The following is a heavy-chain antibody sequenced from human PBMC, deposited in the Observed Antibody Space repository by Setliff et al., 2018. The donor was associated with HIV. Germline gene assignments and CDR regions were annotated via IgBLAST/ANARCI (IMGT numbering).Heavy chain of an antibody. Sequence: GASVKVSCKASGFTFTSSAMQLVRQARGQRLEWIGWIVVGSGNTNYAQKFQERVTITRDMSTSTAYMELSSLRSEDTAVYYCAAATYYDFWSGYEHWFDPWGQGTLVTVSS. CDR2: IVVGSGNT. CDR3: AAATYYDFWSGYEHWFDP. V-gene: IGHV1-58*02. J-gene: IGHJ5*02. CDR1: GFTFTSSA. D-gene: IGHD3-3*01.